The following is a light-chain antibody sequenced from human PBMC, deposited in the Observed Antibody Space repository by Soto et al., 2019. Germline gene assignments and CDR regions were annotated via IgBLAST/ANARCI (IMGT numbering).Light chain of an antibody. J-gene: IGKJ2*01. CDR1: QSLLHSDGKTY. V-gene: IGKV2-28*01. CDR2: LGS. CDR3: MQALQTPPYT. Sequence: DIVLTQTPLFLSVTPGQPASISCRSTQSLLHSDGKTYFYWFLQKPGQSPQLLIYLGSNRASGVPDRFSGSGSGTDFTLKISRVEAEDVGVYYCMQALQTPPYTFGQGTKLEIK.